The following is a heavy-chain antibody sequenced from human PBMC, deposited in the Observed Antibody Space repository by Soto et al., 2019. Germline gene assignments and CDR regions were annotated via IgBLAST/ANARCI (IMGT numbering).Heavy chain of an antibody. V-gene: IGHV3-48*02. CDR2: IDTSSSTI. D-gene: IGHD1-26*01. Sequence: QAGGSLRLSCAASGFTFSTYSMNWVRQAPGKGLEWVSYIDTSSSTIYYADSVRGRFTISRDNAKHSLYLQMNSLRDEDTAVYFCAREGQHSGTYYSAFDIWGQGTMVTVSS. CDR1: GFTFSTYS. J-gene: IGHJ3*02. CDR3: AREGQHSGTYYSAFDI.